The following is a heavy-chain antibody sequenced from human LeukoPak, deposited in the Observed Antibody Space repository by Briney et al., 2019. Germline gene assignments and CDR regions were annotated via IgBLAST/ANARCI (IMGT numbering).Heavy chain of an antibody. J-gene: IGHJ3*02. Sequence: SETLSLTCTVSGGSISSYYWSWVRQPAGKGLEWIGRIYTSGSTNYNPSLKSRVTMSVDTSKNQFSLKLSSVTAADTAVYYCARDSTVSHAFDIWGQGTMVTVSS. V-gene: IGHV4-4*07. CDR3: ARDSTVSHAFDI. CDR2: IYTSGST. D-gene: IGHD4-17*01. CDR1: GGSISSYY.